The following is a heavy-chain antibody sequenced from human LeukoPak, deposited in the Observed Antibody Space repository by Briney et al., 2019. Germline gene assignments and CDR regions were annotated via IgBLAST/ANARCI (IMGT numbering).Heavy chain of an antibody. CDR3: ARSAEYYYDSSLHAFDI. D-gene: IGHD3-22*01. V-gene: IGHV4-34*01. CDR2: INHSGST. J-gene: IGHJ3*02. CDR1: GGSFSGYY. Sequence: SETLSLTCAVYGGSFSGYYWSWIRRPPGKGLEWIGEINHSGSTNYNPSLKSRVTISVDTSKNQFSLKLSSVTAADTAVYYCARSAEYYYDSSLHAFDIWGQGTMVTVSS.